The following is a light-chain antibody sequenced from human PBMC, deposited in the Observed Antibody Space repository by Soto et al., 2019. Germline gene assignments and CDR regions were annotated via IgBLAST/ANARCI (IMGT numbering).Light chain of an antibody. CDR2: EGS. CDR1: SSGVGSYNL. Sequence: QSVLTQPASVSGSPGQSITISCTGTSSGVGSYNLVSWYQQHPGKAPKLMIYEGSKRPSGVSNRFSGSKSGNTASLTISGLQAEDEADYYCCSHAGSSTLYVFGTGTKVTVL. V-gene: IGLV2-23*01. CDR3: CSHAGSSTLYV. J-gene: IGLJ1*01.